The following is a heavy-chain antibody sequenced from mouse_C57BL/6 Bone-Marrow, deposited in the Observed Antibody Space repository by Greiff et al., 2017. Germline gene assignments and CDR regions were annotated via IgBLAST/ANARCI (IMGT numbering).Heavy chain of an antibody. Sequence: EVQLQQSVAELVRPGASVKLSCTASGFNIQNTYMHWVKQRPEQGLEWIGRIDPANGNTKYAPTFQGKATLTADTSSNTAYLQLSSLTSEDTAIYYCARCYYYGSSYAWFAYWGQGTLVTVSA. CDR3: ARCYYYGSSYAWFAY. CDR1: GFNIQNTY. V-gene: IGHV14-3*01. D-gene: IGHD1-1*01. J-gene: IGHJ3*01. CDR2: IDPANGNT.